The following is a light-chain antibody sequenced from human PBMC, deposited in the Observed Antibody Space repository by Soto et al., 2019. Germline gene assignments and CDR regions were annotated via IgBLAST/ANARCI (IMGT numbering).Light chain of an antibody. CDR1: QSLSNNF. J-gene: IGKJ1*01. Sequence: EVVLMQSPGTLSLSPGEGDTLSCRASQSLSNNFLAWYQQKPGQAPRLLIYGATSRATGVPDRFSGSGSGTDFTLTINRLEPEDFAVYYCQQYGSTPVTFGQGTKVDIK. CDR2: GAT. CDR3: QQYGSTPVT. V-gene: IGKV3-20*01.